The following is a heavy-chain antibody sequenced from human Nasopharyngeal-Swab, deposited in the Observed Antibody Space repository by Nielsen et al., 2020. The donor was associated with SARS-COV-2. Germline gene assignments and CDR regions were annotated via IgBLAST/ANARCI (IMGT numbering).Heavy chain of an antibody. V-gene: IGHV3-30-3*01. Sequence: GGSLRLSCAASGFTFSSYAMHWVRQAPGKGLEWVAVISYDGSNKYYADSVKGRFTISRDNSKNTLYLQMNSLRAEDTAVYYCARDRANLGGSSEFFGYFQHWGQGTLVTVSS. J-gene: IGHJ1*01. D-gene: IGHD6-6*01. CDR1: GFTFSSYA. CDR3: ARDRANLGGSSEFFGYFQH. CDR2: ISYDGSNK.